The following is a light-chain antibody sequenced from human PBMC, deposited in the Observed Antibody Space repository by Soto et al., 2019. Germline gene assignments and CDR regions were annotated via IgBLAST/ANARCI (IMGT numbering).Light chain of an antibody. CDR1: QSVSSSY. J-gene: IGKJ3*01. CDR2: GAS. Sequence: EIVLTQSPATLSLSPGERATLSCRASQSVSSSYFAWYQQKPGQAPRLLIYGASSRATGIPDRFSGSGSGTDCTLTISRLEPEDLAVYYCQQYGSSPFTFGPGTKVDIK. V-gene: IGKV3-20*01. CDR3: QQYGSSPFT.